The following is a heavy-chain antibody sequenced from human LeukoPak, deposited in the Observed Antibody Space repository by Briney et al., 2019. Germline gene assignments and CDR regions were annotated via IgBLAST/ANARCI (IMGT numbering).Heavy chain of an antibody. CDR3: ARAVAGHFGY. Sequence: SETLSLTCAVSGGSISSSNWWSWVRQPPGKGLEWIGEIYHSGSTNYNPSLESRVTISVDKSKNQFSLKLSSVTAADTAVYYCARAVAGHFGYWGQGTLVTVSS. V-gene: IGHV4-4*02. CDR1: GGSISSSNW. D-gene: IGHD6-19*01. CDR2: IYHSGST. J-gene: IGHJ4*02.